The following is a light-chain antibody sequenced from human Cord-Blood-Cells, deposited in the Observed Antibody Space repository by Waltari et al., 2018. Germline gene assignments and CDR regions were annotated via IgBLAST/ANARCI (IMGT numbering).Light chain of an antibody. V-gene: IGLV2-23*02. J-gene: IGLJ3*02. CDR1: SSDVGRYNL. CDR3: CSYAGSSTYWV. Sequence: QSALTQPASVSGSPGQSTTISCTGTSSDVGRYNLVSWYQQHPGKAPKLMIYEVSKRPSGVSNRFSGSKSGNTASLTISGLQAEDEADYYCCSYAGSSTYWVFGGGTKLTVL. CDR2: EVS.